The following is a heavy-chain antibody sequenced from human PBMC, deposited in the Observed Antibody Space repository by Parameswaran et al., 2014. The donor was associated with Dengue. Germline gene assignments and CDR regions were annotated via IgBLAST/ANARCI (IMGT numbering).Heavy chain of an antibody. D-gene: IGHD3-3*01. V-gene: IGHV3-33*01. CDR2: IWYDGSNK. CDR3: ARGNLYYDFWSGWSTPFDY. Sequence: WIRQPPGKGLEWVAVIWYDGSNKYYADSVKGRFTISRDNSKNTLYLQMNSLRAEDTAVYYCARGNLYYDFWSGWSTPFDYWGQGTLVTVSS. J-gene: IGHJ4*02.